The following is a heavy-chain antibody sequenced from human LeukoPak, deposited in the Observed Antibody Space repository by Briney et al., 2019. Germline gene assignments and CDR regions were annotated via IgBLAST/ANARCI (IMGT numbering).Heavy chain of an antibody. CDR3: ASLSMGGYDIDY. D-gene: IGHD5-12*01. CDR2: ISYDGSNK. V-gene: IGHV3-30-3*01. Sequence: PGGSLRLSCAASGFTVSSNYMSWVRQAPGKGLEWVAVISYDGSNKYYADSVKGRFTISRDNSKNTLYLQMNSLRAEDTAVYYCASLSMGGYDIDYWGQGTLVTVSS. CDR1: GFTVSSNY. J-gene: IGHJ4*02.